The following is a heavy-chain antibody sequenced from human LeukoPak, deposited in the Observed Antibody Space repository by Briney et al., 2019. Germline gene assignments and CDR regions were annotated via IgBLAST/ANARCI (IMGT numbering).Heavy chain of an antibody. Sequence: GASVKVSCKASGGTLSSYAISWVRQAPGQGLEWMGGIIPIFGTANYAQKFQGRVTITTDESTSSAYMELSSLRSEDTAVYYCARVPEWTYAFDIWGQGTMVTVSS. D-gene: IGHD3-3*01. CDR2: IIPIFGTA. CDR1: GGTLSSYA. J-gene: IGHJ3*02. CDR3: ARVPEWTYAFDI. V-gene: IGHV1-69*05.